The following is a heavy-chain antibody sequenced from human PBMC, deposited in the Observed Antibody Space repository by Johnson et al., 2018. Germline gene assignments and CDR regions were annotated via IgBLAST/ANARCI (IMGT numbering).Heavy chain of an antibody. Sequence: QVQLVQSGAEVKKPGASVKVSCKESGYTFTSYYMHWVRQAPGQGLEWMGIINPSGGSTSYAQKFQGRVTMTRATSTRTGYMGLSSRRSEDTAVYYRARDLGKTVAGNYYYYGMDVWGQGTTVTVS. CDR3: ARDLGKTVAGNYYYYGMDV. J-gene: IGHJ6*02. V-gene: IGHV1-46*01. CDR1: GYTFTSYY. CDR2: INPSGGST. D-gene: IGHD6-19*01.